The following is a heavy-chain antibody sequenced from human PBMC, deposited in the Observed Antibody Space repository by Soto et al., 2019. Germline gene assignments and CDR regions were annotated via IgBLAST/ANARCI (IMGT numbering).Heavy chain of an antibody. Sequence: SPTLSLTWAISADIVSSNSAAWNWISQSPSRGLEWLVRTYYGSKWYNDYAGSVKSRITINPDTSKNQFSLQLNSVTPEHTAVYYCARGWYSGRNWFDPWGQGTLVTVSS. D-gene: IGHD6-19*01. CDR1: ADIVSSNSAA. CDR3: ARGWYSGRNWFDP. V-gene: IGHV6-1*01. CDR2: TYYGSKWYN. J-gene: IGHJ5*02.